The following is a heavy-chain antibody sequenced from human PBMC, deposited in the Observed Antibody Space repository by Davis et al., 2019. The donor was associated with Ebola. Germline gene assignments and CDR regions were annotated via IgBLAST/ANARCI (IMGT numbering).Heavy chain of an antibody. V-gene: IGHV4-4*07. CDR3: AREADLTGYHDFQH. CDR2: IYTSGST. Sequence: PSETLSLTCTVSGGSISSYYWSWIRQPAGKGLEWIGRIYTSGSTNYNPSLKSRVTMSVDTSKNQFSLKLSSVTAADTAVYYCAREADLTGYHDFQHWGQGTLVTVSS. CDR1: GGSISSYY. J-gene: IGHJ1*01. D-gene: IGHD3-9*01.